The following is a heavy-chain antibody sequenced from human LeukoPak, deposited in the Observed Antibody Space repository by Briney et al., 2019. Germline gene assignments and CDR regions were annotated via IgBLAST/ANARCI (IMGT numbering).Heavy chain of an antibody. V-gene: IGHV3-48*01. Sequence: PGGSLRLSCAAPGFTFSSYSMNWVRQAPGKGLEWVSYISSSSSTIYYADSVKGRFTISRDNAKNSLYLQMNSLRAEDTAVYYCARDRQQLVGKRYFDYWGQGTLVTVSS. J-gene: IGHJ4*02. CDR2: ISSSSSTI. D-gene: IGHD6-13*01. CDR1: GFTFSSYS. CDR3: ARDRQQLVGKRYFDY.